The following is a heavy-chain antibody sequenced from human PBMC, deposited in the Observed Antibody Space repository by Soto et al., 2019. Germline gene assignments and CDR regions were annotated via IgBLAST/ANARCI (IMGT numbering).Heavy chain of an antibody. CDR1: GGSFSGYY. CDR2: INHSGST. CDR3: ARAPLTGTTGPDY. Sequence: SETLSLTCAVYGGSFSGYYWSWIRQPPGKGLEWIGEINHSGSTNYDPSLKSRVTISVDTSKNQFSLKLSSVTAADTAVYYCARAPLTGTTGPDYWGQGTLVTVSS. J-gene: IGHJ4*02. D-gene: IGHD1-7*01. V-gene: IGHV4-34*01.